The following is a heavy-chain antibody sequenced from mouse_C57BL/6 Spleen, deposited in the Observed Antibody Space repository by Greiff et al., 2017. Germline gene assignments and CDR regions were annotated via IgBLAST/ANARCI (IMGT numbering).Heavy chain of an antibody. CDR3: TRAGSNYAWFAD. CDR1: GYAFSSSW. D-gene: IGHD2-5*01. V-gene: IGHV1-82*01. CDR2: IYPGDGDT. J-gene: IGHJ3*01. Sequence: QVQLQQSGPELVKPGASVKISCKASGYAFSSSWMNWVKQRPGKGLEWIGRIYPGDGDTNSNGKFKGKATLTSDKSSRTAYVQLGSLTSDDSAVYFCTRAGSNYAWFADWGQGTLVTGSA.